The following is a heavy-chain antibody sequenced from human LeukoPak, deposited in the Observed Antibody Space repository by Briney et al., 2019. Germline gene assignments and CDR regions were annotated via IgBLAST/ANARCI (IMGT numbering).Heavy chain of an antibody. CDR3: ARMGHGYSLDDVFDI. Sequence: SVKVSCKASGGTFSSYAISWVRQAPGQGLEWMGRIIPIFGTANYAQKFQGRVTITTDESTSTAYMELSSLRSEDTAVYYCARMGHGYSLDDVFDIWGQGTMVTVSS. CDR2: IIPIFGTA. D-gene: IGHD5-18*01. V-gene: IGHV1-69*05. J-gene: IGHJ3*02. CDR1: GGTFSSYA.